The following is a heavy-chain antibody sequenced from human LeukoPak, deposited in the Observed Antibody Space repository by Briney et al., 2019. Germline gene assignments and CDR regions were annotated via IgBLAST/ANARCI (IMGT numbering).Heavy chain of an antibody. CDR3: AGSIAVAGNNWFDP. D-gene: IGHD6-19*01. CDR2: IWYDGSNK. CDR1: GFTFSSYG. Sequence: QPGRSLRLSCAASGFTFSSYGMHWVRQAPRKGLEWVAVIWYDGSNKYFADSVKGRFTISRDNSKNTLYLQMNSLRAEDTAVYYCAGSIAVAGNNWFDPWGQGTLVTVSS. J-gene: IGHJ5*02. V-gene: IGHV3-33*01.